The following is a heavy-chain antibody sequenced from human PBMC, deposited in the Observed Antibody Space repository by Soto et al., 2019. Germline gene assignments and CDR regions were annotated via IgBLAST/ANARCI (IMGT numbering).Heavy chain of an antibody. J-gene: IGHJ3*02. V-gene: IGHV3-21*01. D-gene: IGHD6-19*01. CDR3: ARAGTVAGTAMNAFDI. CDR1: GFTFSSYS. Sequence: GGSLRLSCAASGFTFSSYSMNWVRQAPGKGLEWVSSISSSSSYIYYADSVKVRFTISRDNAKNSLYLQMNSLRAEDTAVYYCARAGTVAGTAMNAFDIWGQGTMVTVSS. CDR2: ISSSSSYI.